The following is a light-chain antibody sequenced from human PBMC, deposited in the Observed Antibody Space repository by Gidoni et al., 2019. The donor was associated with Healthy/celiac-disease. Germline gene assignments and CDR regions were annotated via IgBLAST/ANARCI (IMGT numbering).Light chain of an antibody. CDR3: QQRSNWPPRIT. J-gene: IGKJ3*01. CDR1: QSVSSY. V-gene: IGKV3-11*01. CDR2: DAS. Sequence: EIVLTQSPATLSLSPGERATLSCRASQSVSSYLAWYQQKPGQAPRLLIYDASKRATGIPARFSGSGSGTDFTLTISSLEPEDFAVYYCQQRSNWPPRITFXPXTKVXIK.